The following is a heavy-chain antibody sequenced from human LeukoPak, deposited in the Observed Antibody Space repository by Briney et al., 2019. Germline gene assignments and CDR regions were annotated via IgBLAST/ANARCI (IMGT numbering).Heavy chain of an antibody. CDR2: IIPIFGTA. CDR1: VGTFSSYA. D-gene: IGHD6-19*01. J-gene: IGHJ4*02. Sequence: ASVKVSCKASVGTFSSYAISWVRQAPGQGLEWMGGIIPIFGTANYAQKFQGRVTITADESTSTAYMELSSMRSEDTAVYYCARASSRYSSGWYGGRHFDYWGQGTLVTVSS. V-gene: IGHV1-69*13. CDR3: ARASSRYSSGWYGGRHFDY.